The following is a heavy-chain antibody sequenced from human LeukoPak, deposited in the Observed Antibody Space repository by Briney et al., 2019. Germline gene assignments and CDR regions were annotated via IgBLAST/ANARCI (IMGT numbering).Heavy chain of an antibody. Sequence: SETLSLTCTVSGGSISSYYWSWIRQPPGKGLEWIGYIYYSGSTNYNPSLKSRVTISVDTSKNQFSLKLSSVTAADTAVYYCAPAPGVFEEPGGPFDYWGQGTLVTVSS. CDR3: APAPGVFEEPGGPFDY. J-gene: IGHJ4*02. CDR1: GGSISSYY. V-gene: IGHV4-59*01. CDR2: IYYSGST. D-gene: IGHD1-14*01.